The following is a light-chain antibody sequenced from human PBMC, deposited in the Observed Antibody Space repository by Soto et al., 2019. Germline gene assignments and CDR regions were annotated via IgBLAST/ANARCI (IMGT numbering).Light chain of an antibody. CDR3: QHYINFSGM. CDR2: DAS. CDR1: KSISHW. V-gene: IGKV1-5*01. J-gene: IGKJ1*01. Sequence: DIQMTQSPSTLSASVGDRVTITCRASKSISHWLAWYQQKPGKAPKLLIYDASTLQSGVSSRFSGSGSGTEFTLTISNLQPDVFASYYCQHYINFSGMVGQGTTV.